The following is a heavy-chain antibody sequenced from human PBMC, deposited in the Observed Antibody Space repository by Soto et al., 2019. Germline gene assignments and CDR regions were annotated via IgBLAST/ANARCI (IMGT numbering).Heavy chain of an antibody. CDR1: GYTFTSYG. Sequence: ASVKVSCKASGYTFTSYGISWVRQAPGQGLEWMGWISAYNGNTNYAQKLQGRVTMTTDTSTSTAYMELRSLRSDDTAVYYCARDSQDIVVLPAALWGQGTLVTVSS. J-gene: IGHJ4*02. CDR3: ARDSQDIVVLPAAL. CDR2: ISAYNGNT. D-gene: IGHD2-2*01. V-gene: IGHV1-18*01.